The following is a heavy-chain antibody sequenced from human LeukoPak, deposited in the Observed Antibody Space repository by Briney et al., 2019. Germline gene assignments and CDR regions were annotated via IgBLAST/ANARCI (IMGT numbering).Heavy chain of an antibody. J-gene: IGHJ4*02. CDR3: ARVRDYYDSSGYYPFDY. Sequence: PGGSLRLSRAASGFTFSRYWMHWVRQAPGKGLVWVSRINSDGSSTRYADSVKGRFTISRDNAKNTLYLQMNSLRAEDTAVYYCARVRDYYDSSGYYPFDYWGQGTLVTVSS. V-gene: IGHV3-74*01. CDR2: INSDGSST. D-gene: IGHD3-22*01. CDR1: GFTFSRYW.